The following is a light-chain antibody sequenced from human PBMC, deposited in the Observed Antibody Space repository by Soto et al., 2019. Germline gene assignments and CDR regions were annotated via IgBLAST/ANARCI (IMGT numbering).Light chain of an antibody. J-gene: IGKJ4*01. Sequence: EIVLIQSPAILSLSPGERATLSCRASQSVSSYLAWYQQKPGQAPRLLIYGASSRATGIPARFSGGGSGTDFTLTISSLEPEDVAVYYCQQRSNWPLTFGGGTKVEIK. CDR3: QQRSNWPLT. CDR1: QSVSSY. CDR2: GAS. V-gene: IGKV3-11*01.